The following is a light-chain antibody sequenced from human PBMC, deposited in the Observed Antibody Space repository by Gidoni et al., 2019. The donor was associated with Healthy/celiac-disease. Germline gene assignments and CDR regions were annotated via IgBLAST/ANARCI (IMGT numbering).Light chain of an antibody. CDR2: YDS. CDR3: QVWDSSSDHRV. Sequence: SYVLTQPPSVSVAPGKTARITCGGNNIGSKSVHWYQQKPGQAPVLVIYYDSDRPSGIPERFSGSNSGNTATLTISRVEAGDEADYYCQVWDSSSDHRVVGGGTKLTVL. CDR1: NIGSKS. V-gene: IGLV3-21*04. J-gene: IGLJ3*02.